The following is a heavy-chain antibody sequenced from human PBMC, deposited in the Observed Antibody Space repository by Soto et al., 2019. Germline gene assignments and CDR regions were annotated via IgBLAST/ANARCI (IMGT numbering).Heavy chain of an antibody. V-gene: IGHV4-31*03. Sequence: SETLSLTCTVSGGSISSGGYYWSWIRQHPGKGLEWIGYIYYSGSTYYNPSLKSRVTISVDTSKNQFSLKLSSVTAADTAVYYCARASLPEAYYYYDSSGSDFDYWCPGTLVTVSS. CDR3: ARASLPEAYYYYDSSGSDFDY. J-gene: IGHJ4*02. D-gene: IGHD3-22*01. CDR2: IYYSGST. CDR1: GGSISSGGYY.